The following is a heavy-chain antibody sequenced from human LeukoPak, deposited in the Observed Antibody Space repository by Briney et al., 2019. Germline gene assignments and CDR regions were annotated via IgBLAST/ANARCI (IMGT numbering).Heavy chain of an antibody. J-gene: IGHJ6*02. V-gene: IGHV3-74*01. CDR2: INGDGSVA. CDR3: ARDKSYGMDL. Sequence: GGSLRLSCEASAFAFSTYWLRWVRRAPGKGLVWVARINGDGSVATYADSVKGRFTISRDNARNTLYLQMNSLRAEDTAVYYCARDKSYGMDLWGQGTTVTVSS. CDR1: AFAFSTYW.